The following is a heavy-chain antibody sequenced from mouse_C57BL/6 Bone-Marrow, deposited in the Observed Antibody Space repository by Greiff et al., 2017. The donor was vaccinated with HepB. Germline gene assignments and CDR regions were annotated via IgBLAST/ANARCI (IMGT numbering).Heavy chain of an antibody. Sequence: VQLKESGGGLVKPGGSLKLSCAASGFTFSSYAMSWVRQTPEKRLEWVATISDGGSYTYYPDNVKGRFTISRDNAKNNLYLQMSHLKSEDTAMYYCARDPYYYGSSSYYYAMDYWGQGTSVTVSS. CDR2: ISDGGSYT. CDR3: ARDPYYYGSSSYYYAMDY. D-gene: IGHD1-1*01. CDR1: GFTFSSYA. J-gene: IGHJ4*01. V-gene: IGHV5-4*01.